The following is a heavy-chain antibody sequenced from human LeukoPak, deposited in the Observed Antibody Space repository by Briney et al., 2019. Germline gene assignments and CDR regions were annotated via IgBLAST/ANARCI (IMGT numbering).Heavy chain of an antibody. CDR1: GFTFSSYW. CDR2: IEQDGGEK. J-gene: IGHJ4*02. Sequence: GGSLRLSCAAPGFTFSSYWMNWVRQAPGKGLEWVANIEQDGGEKNYVDSVKGRFTISRNNAENSLYLQTNSLGAEDTAVYYCSRGNGGNRFDSWGQGTLVTVSS. V-gene: IGHV3-7*04. D-gene: IGHD4-23*01. CDR3: SRGNGGNRFDS.